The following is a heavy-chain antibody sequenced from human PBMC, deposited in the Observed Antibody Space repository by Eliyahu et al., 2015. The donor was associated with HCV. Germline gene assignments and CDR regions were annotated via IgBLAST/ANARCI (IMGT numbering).Heavy chain of an antibody. V-gene: IGHV3-9*01. CDR1: GFTFDDYA. CDR2: ISWNSGSV. Sequence: EVQLVESGGGLVQPGRSLRLSCATSGFTFDDYAMHWVRQAPGKGLEWVSGISWNSGSVGYADSVKGRFTISRDNAKNSLYLQMNSLRAEDTALYYCAKDTYSSGYYEEFDPWGQGTLVTVSS. D-gene: IGHD3-22*01. J-gene: IGHJ5*02. CDR3: AKDTYSSGYYEEFDP.